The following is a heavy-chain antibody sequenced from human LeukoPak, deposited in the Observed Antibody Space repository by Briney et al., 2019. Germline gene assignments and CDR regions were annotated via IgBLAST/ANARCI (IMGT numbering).Heavy chain of an antibody. Sequence: GGSLRLSCAASGFTFSSYWMSWVRQAPGKGLEWVANIRQDGSEKYYVDSVKGRFTISRDNAKNSLYLQMNSLRAEDTAVYYCARETYYYDSSGYYGYWGQGTLVTVSS. CDR3: ARETYYYDSSGYYGY. D-gene: IGHD3-22*01. V-gene: IGHV3-7*01. J-gene: IGHJ4*02. CDR2: IRQDGSEK. CDR1: GFTFSSYW.